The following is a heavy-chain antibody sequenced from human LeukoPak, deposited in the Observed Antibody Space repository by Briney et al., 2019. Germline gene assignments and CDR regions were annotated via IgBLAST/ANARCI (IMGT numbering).Heavy chain of an antibody. CDR3: ATAPILRGEGGEHYKYGMDV. Sequence: PSGTLSLTCGVSVGSISSGNWWSWVRQSPGKGLEWIGEIYHNGTPNYNPALKSRVTISADTFKNHFSLKLTSVTAADTVVYYCATAPILRGEGGEHYKYGMDVWGQGTTVIVSS. D-gene: IGHD2-2*02. CDR1: VGSISSGNW. J-gene: IGHJ6*02. CDR2: IYHNGTP. V-gene: IGHV4-4*02.